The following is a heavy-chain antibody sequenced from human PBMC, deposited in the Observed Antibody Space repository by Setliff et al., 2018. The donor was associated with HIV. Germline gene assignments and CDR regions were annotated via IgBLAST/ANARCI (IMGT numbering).Heavy chain of an antibody. V-gene: IGHV3-7*03. Sequence: GGSLRLSCAASGFTFSSYSMNWVRQAPGKGLEWVANIKQDGSEKYYVDSVKGRFTISRDNAKNSLCLQMNSLRTEDTAMYYCARDVRWNQDGGGYWGQGTLVTVSS. CDR1: GFTFSSYS. J-gene: IGHJ4*02. CDR2: IKQDGSEK. CDR3: ARDVRWNQDGGGY. D-gene: IGHD1-1*01.